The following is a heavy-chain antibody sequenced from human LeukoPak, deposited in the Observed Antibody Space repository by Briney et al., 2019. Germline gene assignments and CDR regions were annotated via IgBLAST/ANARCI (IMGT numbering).Heavy chain of an antibody. D-gene: IGHD2-2*01. CDR1: GFTFSDYA. V-gene: IGHV3-48*01. CDR3: ARGRCSSPSCSFRLYGLDI. CDR2: ISSRSGPVM. Sequence: PGGSLRLSCEASGFTFSDYAMNWVRQAPGRGLEWLSYISSRSGPVMYYADSVKGRFTISRDNAKNLLYLQMNSLGVGDTAVYYCARGRCSSPSCSFRLYGLDIWGQGTMVTVTS. J-gene: IGHJ3*02.